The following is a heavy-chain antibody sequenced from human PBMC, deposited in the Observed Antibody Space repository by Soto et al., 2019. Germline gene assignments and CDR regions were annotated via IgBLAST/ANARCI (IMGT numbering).Heavy chain of an antibody. CDR1: GGSISSSRYY. V-gene: IGHV4-39*01. Sequence: SETLSLTCTVSGGSISSSRYYWGWIRQPPGKGLEWIGSIFYSGSTYHNPSLKSRVTISVDTSKNQFSLKLSSVTAADTAVYYCARPPTASLDAFDIWGQGTMVTVS. CDR3: ARPPTASLDAFDI. J-gene: IGHJ3*02. CDR2: IFYSGST.